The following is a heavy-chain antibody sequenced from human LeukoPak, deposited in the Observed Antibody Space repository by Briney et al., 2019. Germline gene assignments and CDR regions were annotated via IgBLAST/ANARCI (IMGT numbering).Heavy chain of an antibody. Sequence: GGSLRLSCAASGFTFDDYAMHWVRQAPGKGLEWVSLISGDGGSTYYADSVKGRFTISRDNSKNSLYLQMNSLRTEDTALYYWAKDGYGRYSSSWYRLRDYYYGMDVWGQGTTVTVSS. V-gene: IGHV3-43*02. CDR2: ISGDGGST. D-gene: IGHD6-13*01. J-gene: IGHJ6*02. CDR3: AKDGYGRYSSSWYRLRDYYYGMDV. CDR1: GFTFDDYA.